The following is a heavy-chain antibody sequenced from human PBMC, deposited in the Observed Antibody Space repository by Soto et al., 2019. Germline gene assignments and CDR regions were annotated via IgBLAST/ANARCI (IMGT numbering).Heavy chain of an antibody. CDR1: GFTFSDHW. D-gene: IGHD3-16*02. J-gene: IGHJ4*02. CDR3: SKDLDGLQGLVDSSFCFDY. CDR2: ISYDGSDK. Sequence: GGSLRPSCAASGFTFSDHWMDWVRQAPGKGLEWVAVISYDGSDKYYADSVKGRFTISRDNSKNTLYLQMNSLRAEDTAVYYCSKDLDGLQGLVDSSFCFDYWGQGTLVTVSS. V-gene: IGHV3-30*18.